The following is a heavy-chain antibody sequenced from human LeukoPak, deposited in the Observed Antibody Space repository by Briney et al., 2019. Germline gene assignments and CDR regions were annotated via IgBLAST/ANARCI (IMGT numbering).Heavy chain of an antibody. CDR2: TSDIGSI. J-gene: IGHJ4*02. V-gene: IGHV4-59*08. CDR3: AGHHPRNTVDF. D-gene: IGHD2-8*02. Sequence: SETLSLTCTVSGGSISSYYWSWIRQPPGKGLEWIAYTSDIGSINYNPSLKSRVTISLDTSKNQFSLKLSFVTAADTAVYYCAGHHPRNTVDFWGQGTLVTVSS. CDR1: GGSISSYY.